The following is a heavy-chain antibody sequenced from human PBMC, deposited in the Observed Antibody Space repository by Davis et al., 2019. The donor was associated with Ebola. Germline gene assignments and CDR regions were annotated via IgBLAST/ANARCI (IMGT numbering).Heavy chain of an antibody. Sequence: GGSLRLSCAASGFTVSSNHMSWVRQAPGKGLEWVSIIYRGGSTYYADSVKGRFTISRDISQNTLLLQMNSLRAEDTAVYYCASGRIYCSGDCPPEYWGQGTLVTVSS. J-gene: IGHJ4*02. CDR3: ASGRIYCSGDCPPEY. V-gene: IGHV3-53*01. D-gene: IGHD2-21*01. CDR2: IYRGGST. CDR1: GFTVSSNH.